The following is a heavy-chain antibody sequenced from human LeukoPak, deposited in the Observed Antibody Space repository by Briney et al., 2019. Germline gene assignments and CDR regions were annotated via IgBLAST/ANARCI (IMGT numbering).Heavy chain of an antibody. D-gene: IGHD3-9*01. J-gene: IGHJ6*02. CDR1: GFTFSSYA. CDR3: ARGLDVERSSAWSWGPIKFYYNVMDV. V-gene: IGHV3-23*01. Sequence: GGSLRLSCAASGFTFSSYAMSWVRQAPGKGLEWVSAISGSGGSTYYADSVKGRFTISRDNSKNTLYLQMNSLRAEDTAVYYCARGLDVERSSAWSWGPIKFYYNVMDVWGQGTTVTVSS. CDR2: ISGSGGST.